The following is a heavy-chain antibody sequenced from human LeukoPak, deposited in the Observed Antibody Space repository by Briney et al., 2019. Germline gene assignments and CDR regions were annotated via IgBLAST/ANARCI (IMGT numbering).Heavy chain of an antibody. Sequence: SGTLSLTCGVSGASLSTNNWWSWVRQPPGKRLEWIGQISQGRTNYNPSLRSRATISVDKPNSQFSLNLEFVTAADTAVYYCARDGGGIDYWGQGLLVTVSS. J-gene: IGHJ4*02. CDR1: GASLSTNNW. CDR3: ARDGGGIDY. D-gene: IGHD1-1*01. V-gene: IGHV4-4*02. CDR2: ISQGRT.